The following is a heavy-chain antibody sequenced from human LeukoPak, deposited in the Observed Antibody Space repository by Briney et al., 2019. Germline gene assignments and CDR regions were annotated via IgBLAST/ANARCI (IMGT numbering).Heavy chain of an antibody. V-gene: IGHV1-18*01. CDR2: ISAYNGNT. CDR1: GYTFTSYG. Sequence: VASVKVSCKASGYTFTSYGISWVRQAPGQGLEWMGWISAYNGNTNYAQKLQGGVTMTTDTSTSTAYMELRSLRSDDTAVYYCARSVAVAKTDAFDIWGQGTMVTVSS. D-gene: IGHD4-23*01. J-gene: IGHJ3*02. CDR3: ARSVAVAKTDAFDI.